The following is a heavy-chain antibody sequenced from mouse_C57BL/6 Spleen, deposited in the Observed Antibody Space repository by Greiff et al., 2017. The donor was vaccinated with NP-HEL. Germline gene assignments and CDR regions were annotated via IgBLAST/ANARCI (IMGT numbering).Heavy chain of an antibody. D-gene: IGHD2-2*01. Sequence: QVQLQQSGAELVRPGASVTLSCKASGYTFTDYEMHWVKQTPVHGLEWIGAIDPETGGTAYNQKFKGKAILTADKSSSTAYMELRSLTSEDSAVYYCTRMVTTLDYWGQGTTLTVPS. CDR1: GYTFTDYE. J-gene: IGHJ2*01. CDR3: TRMVTTLDY. CDR2: IDPETGGT. V-gene: IGHV1-15*01.